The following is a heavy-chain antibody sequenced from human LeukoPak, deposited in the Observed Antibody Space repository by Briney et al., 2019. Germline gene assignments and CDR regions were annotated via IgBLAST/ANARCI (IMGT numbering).Heavy chain of an antibody. V-gene: IGHV3-21*04. J-gene: IGHJ3*02. CDR3: ARVLLRTQGAFDI. Sequence: GGSLRLSCAASGFTFSSYSMNWVRQAPGKGLEWVSSISSSSSYIYYADSVKGRFTISRDNAKNSLYLQMNSLRAEDTAVYYCARVLLRTQGAFDIWGQGTMVTVSS. D-gene: IGHD3-22*01. CDR1: GFTFSSYS. CDR2: ISSSSSYI.